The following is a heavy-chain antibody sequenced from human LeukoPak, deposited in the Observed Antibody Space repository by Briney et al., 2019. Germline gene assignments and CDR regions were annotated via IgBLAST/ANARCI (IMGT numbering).Heavy chain of an antibody. Sequence: ESLKISCQGSGSTFTNYWITWFRQMHGKGLESMGRIDPSDSYTDYSPSFQGHVSISADKSISTPYLQWSSLKASDTAMYYCARHKGDGYNFDSWGQGSLVTVSS. CDR3: ARHKGDGYNFDS. CDR2: IDPSDSYT. V-gene: IGHV5-10-1*01. CDR1: GSTFTNYW. J-gene: IGHJ4*02. D-gene: IGHD5-24*01.